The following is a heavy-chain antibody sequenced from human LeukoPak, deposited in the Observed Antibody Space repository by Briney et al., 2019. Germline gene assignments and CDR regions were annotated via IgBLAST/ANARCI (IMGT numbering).Heavy chain of an antibody. CDR2: INHSGST. J-gene: IGHJ3*02. D-gene: IGHD3-3*01. CDR3: GRYYDFWSGYPRAFDI. Sequence: SKTLSLTCAVYGGSFSGYYWSWIRQPPGKGLEWIGEINHSGSTNYNPSLKSRVTISVDTSKDQFSLKLSSVTAADTAVYYCGRYYDFWSGYPRAFDIWGQGTMVTVSS. CDR1: GGSFSGYY. V-gene: IGHV4-34*01.